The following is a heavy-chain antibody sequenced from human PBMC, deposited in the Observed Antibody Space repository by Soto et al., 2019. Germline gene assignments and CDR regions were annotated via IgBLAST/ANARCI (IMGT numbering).Heavy chain of an antibody. CDR3: ARDKRYFDWLLPLDAFDI. CDR1: GYTFTSYG. J-gene: IGHJ3*02. Sequence: ASVKVSCKASGYTFTSYGISWVRQAPGQGLEWMGWISAYNGNTNYAQKLQGRVTMTTDTSTSTAYMELRSLRSDDTAVYYCARDKRYFDWLLPLDAFDIWGQGTMVTVSS. D-gene: IGHD3-9*01. CDR2: ISAYNGNT. V-gene: IGHV1-18*01.